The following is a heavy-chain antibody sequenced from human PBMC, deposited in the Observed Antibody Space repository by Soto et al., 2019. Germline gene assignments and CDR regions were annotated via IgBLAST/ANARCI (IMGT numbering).Heavy chain of an antibody. CDR2: IYSCGST. V-gene: IGHV3-53*01. Sequence: GGSLRLSCAASGFTVSSNYMSWVRQAPGKGLEWVSVIYSCGSTYYADSVKGRFTISRDNSKNTLYLQMNSLRAEDTSVYYCARESISSGWYYFDYWGQGTLVTVSS. J-gene: IGHJ4*02. CDR1: GFTVSSNY. D-gene: IGHD6-19*01. CDR3: ARESISSGWYYFDY.